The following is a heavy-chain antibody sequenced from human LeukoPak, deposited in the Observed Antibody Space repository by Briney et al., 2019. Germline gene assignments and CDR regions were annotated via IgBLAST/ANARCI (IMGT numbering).Heavy chain of an antibody. V-gene: IGHV1-46*01. D-gene: IGHD6-6*01. Sequence: WASLRVSCKASGYTSSDYYMHWVRQAPGQGVEWMGIINTSSGSTSYAQKFQGRVTMTRDPPTSTVHMDVSSLRSDDPAVYYCATIAASDAEYFQHWGQGTLVTVSS. J-gene: IGHJ1*01. CDR3: ATIAASDAEYFQH. CDR1: GYTSSDYY. CDR2: INTSSGST.